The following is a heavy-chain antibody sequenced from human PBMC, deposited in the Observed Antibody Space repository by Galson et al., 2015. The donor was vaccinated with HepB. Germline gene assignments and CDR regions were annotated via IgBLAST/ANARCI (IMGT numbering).Heavy chain of an antibody. V-gene: IGHV3-30*03. D-gene: IGHD1-1*01. CDR3: ATTPSLGTTGTHGAFDI. J-gene: IGHJ3*02. CDR1: GFTFSSYG. Sequence: SLRLSCAASGFTFSSYGMHWVRQAPGKGLEWVAVISYDGSNKYYADSVKGRFTISRDNSKNTLYLQMNSLRAEDTAVYYCATTPSLGTTGTHGAFDIWGQGTMVTVSS. CDR2: ISYDGSNK.